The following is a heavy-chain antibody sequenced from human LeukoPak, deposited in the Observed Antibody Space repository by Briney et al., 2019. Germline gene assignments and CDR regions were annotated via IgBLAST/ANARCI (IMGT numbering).Heavy chain of an antibody. D-gene: IGHD1-14*01. Sequence: SETLSLTCTVSGGSISSYYWGRIRQPPGKGLEWIGSISYSGSTIYNPSLKSRVTISVDTSKNQFSLKLSSVTAADTAVYYCARASEDYYYYYMDVWGKGTTVTISS. CDR3: ARASEDYYYYYMDV. CDR1: GGSISSYY. V-gene: IGHV4-59*01. J-gene: IGHJ6*03. CDR2: ISYSGST.